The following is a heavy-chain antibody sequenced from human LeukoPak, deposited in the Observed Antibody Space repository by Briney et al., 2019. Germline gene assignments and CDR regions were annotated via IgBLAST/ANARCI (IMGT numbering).Heavy chain of an antibody. D-gene: IGHD7-27*01. CDR2: INHSGST. Sequence: PSETLSLTCAVYGGSFSGYYWSWIRQPPGKGLEWIGEINHSGSTNYNPSLKSRVTISVDTSKNQFSLKLSSVTAADTAVYYCARENLSPNWGYDYWGQGTLVTASS. CDR3: ARENLSPNWGYDY. CDR1: GGSFSGYY. J-gene: IGHJ4*02. V-gene: IGHV4-34*01.